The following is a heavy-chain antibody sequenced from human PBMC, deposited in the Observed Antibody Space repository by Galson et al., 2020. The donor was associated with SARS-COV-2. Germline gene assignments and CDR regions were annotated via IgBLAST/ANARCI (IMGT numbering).Heavy chain of an antibody. V-gene: IGHV3-30*04. Sequence: GGSLRLSCAASGFTFSSYGMHWVRQAPGKGLAWVALISYDGSTKYYADSVKGRFTISRDKSKNTLYLQMNSLRAEDAAVYYWSSRLLRFEEPPFYWGQGTLVTVSS. CDR1: GFTFSSYG. J-gene: IGHJ4*02. CDR2: ISYDGSTK. CDR3: SSRLLRFEEPPFY. D-gene: IGHD3-10*01.